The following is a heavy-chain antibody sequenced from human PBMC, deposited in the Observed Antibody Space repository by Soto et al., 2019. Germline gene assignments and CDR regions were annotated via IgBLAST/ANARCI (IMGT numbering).Heavy chain of an antibody. CDR2: IYPGDSDT. V-gene: IGHV5-51*01. J-gene: IGHJ6*02. D-gene: IGHD2-2*01. CDR1: GYTFTDYW. CDR3: ARHTSNFRHYYYAMDV. Sequence: GESLKISCKGSGYTFTDYWIGWVRQLPGKGLEWMGIIYPGDSDTRYSPSFQGHVTITVDKSTNTAYLQWNTLRASDTAMYSFARHTSNFRHYYYAMDVWGRGPTVTV.